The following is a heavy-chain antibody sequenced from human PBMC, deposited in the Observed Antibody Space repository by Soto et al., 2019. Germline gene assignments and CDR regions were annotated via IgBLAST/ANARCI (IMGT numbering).Heavy chain of an antibody. D-gene: IGHD1-26*01. CDR2: IIPIFGTA. Sequence: QVQLVQSGAEVKKPGSSVKVSCKASGGTFSSYAISWVRQAPGQGLEWMGGIIPIFGTANYAQKFQGRVTITADESTSTAYMELSSPRSEDTAVYYCARDSGSLNPNYYYYGMDVWGQGTTVTVSS. CDR3: ARDSGSLNPNYYYYGMDV. CDR1: GGTFSSYA. V-gene: IGHV1-69*01. J-gene: IGHJ6*02.